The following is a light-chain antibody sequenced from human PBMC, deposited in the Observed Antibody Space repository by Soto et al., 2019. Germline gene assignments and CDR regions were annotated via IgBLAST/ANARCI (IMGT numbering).Light chain of an antibody. Sequence: QAVVTQEPSLTVSPGGTVTLTCGSSTGAVTSGHYPYWFQQKPGQAPRTLIYDTNNKHSWTPARFSGSLLGGKAALTLSGAQPEDEAEYYCLLSYRGGTSVAFGGGTKLTVL. CDR2: DTN. CDR1: TGAVTSGHY. V-gene: IGLV7-46*01. CDR3: LLSYRGGTSVA. J-gene: IGLJ2*01.